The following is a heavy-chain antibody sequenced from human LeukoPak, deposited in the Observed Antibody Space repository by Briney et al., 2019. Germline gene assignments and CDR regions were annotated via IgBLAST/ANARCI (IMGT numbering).Heavy chain of an antibody. CDR1: GGSIRSYY. CDR3: ALGGTY. CDR2: IYYSGST. V-gene: IGHV4-59*06. Sequence: SETLSLTCTVSGGSIRSYYWSWIRQPPGKGLEWIGYIYYSGSTYYNPSLKSRVTISVDTSKNQFSLKLSSVTAADTAVYYCALGGTYWGQGTLVTVSS. J-gene: IGHJ4*02. D-gene: IGHD3-16*01.